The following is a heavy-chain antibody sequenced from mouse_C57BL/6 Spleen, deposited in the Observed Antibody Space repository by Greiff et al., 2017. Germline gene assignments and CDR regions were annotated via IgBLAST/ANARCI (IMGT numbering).Heavy chain of an antibody. CDR3: AESYYYGSSPWFAY. CDR1: GFTFSDYG. V-gene: IGHV5-17*01. J-gene: IGHJ3*01. CDR2: ISSGSSTI. D-gene: IGHD1-1*01. Sequence: EVKLMESGGGLVKPGGSLKLSCAASGFTFSDYGMHWVRQAPEKGLEWVAYISSGSSTIYYADTVKGRFTISRDNAKNTLFLQMTSLRSEDTAMYYCAESYYYGSSPWFAYWGQGTLVTVSA.